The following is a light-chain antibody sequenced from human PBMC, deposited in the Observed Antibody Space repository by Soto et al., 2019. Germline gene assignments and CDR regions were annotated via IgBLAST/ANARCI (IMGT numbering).Light chain of an antibody. J-gene: IGKJ1*01. CDR1: QTIGNY. CDR3: QQSYNTPRT. V-gene: IGKV1-39*01. Sequence: DCQLTQAKSSLPAAVGDRVTITCRASQTIGNYLNWYQQRPGKAPNLLISAASTLQSGVPSRFSGSGSGTDFTLTITSLQPEDFATYYCQQSYNTPRTFGQGTKVDI. CDR2: AAS.